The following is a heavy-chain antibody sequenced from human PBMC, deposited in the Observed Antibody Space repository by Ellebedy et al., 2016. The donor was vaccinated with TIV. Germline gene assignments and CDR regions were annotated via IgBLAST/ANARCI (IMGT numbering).Heavy chain of an antibody. CDR1: GFTLNSFS. J-gene: IGHJ6*02. Sequence: GGSLRLSXAASGFTLNSFSMNWIRQAPGKGLEWVSSFSRSGSDIYYADSVKGRFTISRDDAKNSLYLQMNRLGAEDTAIYYCARDQDYYDSSGYPGYYGMDVWGQGTTVTVSS. V-gene: IGHV3-21*01. CDR3: ARDQDYYDSSGYPGYYGMDV. D-gene: IGHD3-22*01. CDR2: FSRSGSDI.